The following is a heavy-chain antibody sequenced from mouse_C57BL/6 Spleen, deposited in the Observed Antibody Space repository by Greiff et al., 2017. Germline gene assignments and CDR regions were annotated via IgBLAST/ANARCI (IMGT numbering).Heavy chain of an antibody. D-gene: IGHD1-1*01. V-gene: IGHV1-82*01. CDR1: GYAFSSSW. CDR2: IYPGDGDT. CDR3: ANYYGSSYGYFDY. Sequence: QVQLQQSGPELVKPGASVKISCKASGYAFSSSWMNWVKQRPGKGLEWIGRIYPGDGDTNYNGKFKGKATLTADKSSSTAYMQLSSLASEDSAVYFCANYYGSSYGYFDYWGQGTTLTVSS. J-gene: IGHJ2*01.